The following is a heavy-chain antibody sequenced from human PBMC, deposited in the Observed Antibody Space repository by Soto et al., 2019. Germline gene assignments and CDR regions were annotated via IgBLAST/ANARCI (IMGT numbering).Heavy chain of an antibody. D-gene: IGHD2-8*01. V-gene: IGHV1-18*01. CDR1: GYTFTSYG. J-gene: IGHJ6*02. Sequence: ASVKVSCKASGYTFTSYGISWVRQAPGQGLEWMGWISGYNGNTNYAQKNQGRITMTIDTSTTTPYMDLGSLTSDDTAFFYFAKNGHLPYYSSVMDVWGQGPTVPVSS. CDR3: AKNGHLPYYSSVMDV. CDR2: ISGYNGNT.